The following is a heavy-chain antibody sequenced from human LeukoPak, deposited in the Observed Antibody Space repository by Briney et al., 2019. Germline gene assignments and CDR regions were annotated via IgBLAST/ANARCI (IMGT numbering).Heavy chain of an antibody. D-gene: IGHD3-16*02. CDR1: GYTFTSYG. J-gene: IGHJ4*02. CDR2: IIPIFGTA. V-gene: IGHV1-69*13. CDR3: ARGGDYDYVWGSYRYKEFDY. Sequence: ASVKVSCTASGYTFTSYGISWVRQAPGQGLEWMGGIIPIFGTANYAQKFQGRVTITADESTSTAYIELSSLRSEDTAVYYCARGGDYDYVWGSYRYKEFDYWGQGTLVTVSS.